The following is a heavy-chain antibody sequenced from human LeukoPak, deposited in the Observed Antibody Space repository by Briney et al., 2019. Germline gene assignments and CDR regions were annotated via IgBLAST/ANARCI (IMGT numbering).Heavy chain of an antibody. CDR2: FYASGTT. D-gene: IGHD6-13*01. CDR3: ATATLRSARWDY. V-gene: IGHV4-4*09. Sequence: SETLSLTCTVSGGFISSYYWSWIRQPPGKGLEWIGYFYASGTTNYNSSLESRVSISVDTSRNQFSLKLNSVTAADTAVYYCATATLRSARWDYWGQGTLVTVSS. J-gene: IGHJ4*02. CDR1: GGFISSYY.